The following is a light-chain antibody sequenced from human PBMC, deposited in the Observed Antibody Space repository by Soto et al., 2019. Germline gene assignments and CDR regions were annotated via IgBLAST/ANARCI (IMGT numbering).Light chain of an antibody. V-gene: IGKV3-15*01. CDR2: GAS. Sequence: IVMTQSPVTLSVSPGERATLSCRASHHVATNLAWYQQKPGQPPRLLIYGASTRATGVSARFSGSGSGTEFTLTISSLQSDDFAVYYCQQYTARPPWTFGQGTRV. CDR1: HHVATN. J-gene: IGKJ1*01. CDR3: QQYTARPPWT.